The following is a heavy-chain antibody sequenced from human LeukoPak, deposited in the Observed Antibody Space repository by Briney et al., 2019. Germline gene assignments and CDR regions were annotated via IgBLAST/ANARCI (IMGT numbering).Heavy chain of an antibody. CDR2: ISSSSSLI. D-gene: IGHD1-26*01. CDR3: ARGGSTGSYSTN. Sequence: GGSLRLSCAASGFTFSGYTMSWVRQAPGKGLEWVSYISSSSSLIYHADSVKGRFTVSRDNAKNSLYLQMNSLRDEDTAVYYCARGGSTGSYSTNWGQGALVTVSS. J-gene: IGHJ4*02. CDR1: GFTFSGYT. V-gene: IGHV3-48*02.